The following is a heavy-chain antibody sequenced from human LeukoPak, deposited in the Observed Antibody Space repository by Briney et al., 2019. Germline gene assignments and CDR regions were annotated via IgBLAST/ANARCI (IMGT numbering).Heavy chain of an antibody. CDR1: GFTFSSYG. CDR3: AKTNGYYSD. J-gene: IGHJ4*02. Sequence: GGSLRLSCAASGFTFSSYGMNWVRQAPGKGLEWVSGISGSGGTTYYADSVKGRFTISRENCKNSLSLQVSSLRAEDTDVYYCAKTNGYYSDWGQGTLVTVSS. D-gene: IGHD3-22*01. CDR2: ISGSGGTT. V-gene: IGHV3-23*01.